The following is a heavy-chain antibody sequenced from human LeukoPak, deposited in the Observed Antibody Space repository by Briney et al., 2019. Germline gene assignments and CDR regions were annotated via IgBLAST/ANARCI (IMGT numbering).Heavy chain of an antibody. CDR1: GGSFSGYY. CDR3: ATARGYCSSTSCHDFQH. D-gene: IGHD2-2*01. V-gene: IGHV3-23*01. CDR2: ISGSGGST. J-gene: IGHJ1*01. Sequence: ETLSLTCAVYGGSFSGYYWSWIRQAPGKGLEWVSAISGSGGSTYYADSVKGRFTISRDNSKNTLYLQMNSLRAEDTAVYYCATARGYCSSTSCHDFQHWGQGTLVTVSS.